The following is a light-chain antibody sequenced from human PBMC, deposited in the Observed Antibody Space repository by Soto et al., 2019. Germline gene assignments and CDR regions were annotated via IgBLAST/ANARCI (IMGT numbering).Light chain of an antibody. J-gene: IGLJ3*02. CDR1: TSDIGAYNY. CDR2: EVT. CDR3: SSYTSRGTLV. Sequence: QSALTQPASVSGSPGQSITISCTGTTSDIGAYNYVSWYQHNPGNAPKLMIYEVTTRPSGVSSRFSGSKSGSTASLTITGLQSDDEADYYCSSYTSRGTLVFGGGTKLTVL. V-gene: IGLV2-14*01.